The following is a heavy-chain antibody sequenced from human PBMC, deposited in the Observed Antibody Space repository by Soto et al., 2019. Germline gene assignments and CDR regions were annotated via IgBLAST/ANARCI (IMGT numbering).Heavy chain of an antibody. V-gene: IGHV3-23*01. CDR1: GFTFSSYA. Sequence: GGSLRLSCAASGFTFSSYAMSWVRQAPGKGLEWVSAISGSGGSTYYADSVKGRFTISRDNSKNTLYLQMNSLRAEDTAVYYCAKDNPGEYYDFWSGYSHRGGFDYWGQGTLVTVSS. D-gene: IGHD3-3*01. CDR2: ISGSGGST. J-gene: IGHJ4*02. CDR3: AKDNPGEYYDFWSGYSHRGGFDY.